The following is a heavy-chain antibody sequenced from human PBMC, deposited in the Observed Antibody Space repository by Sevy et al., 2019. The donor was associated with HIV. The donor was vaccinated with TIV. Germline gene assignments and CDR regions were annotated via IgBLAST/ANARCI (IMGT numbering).Heavy chain of an antibody. Sequence: GGSLRLSCAASGFTFSSYWMSWVRQAPGKGLEWVANIKQDGSEKYYVDSVKGRFTISRDNAKNSLYLQMNSLRAEDTAVYYCAREGSDIVVVPAAIPAFDIWGQGTMVTVSS. J-gene: IGHJ3*02. V-gene: IGHV3-7*01. CDR1: GFTFSSYW. CDR3: AREGSDIVVVPAAIPAFDI. D-gene: IGHD2-2*02. CDR2: IKQDGSEK.